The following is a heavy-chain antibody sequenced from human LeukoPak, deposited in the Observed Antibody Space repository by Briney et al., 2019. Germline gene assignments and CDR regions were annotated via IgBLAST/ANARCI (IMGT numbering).Heavy chain of an antibody. CDR3: AGGGGTVVTRGVAIYYGMGV. CDR1: GGSISSSSYY. CDR2: IYYSGST. V-gene: IGHV4-39*07. D-gene: IGHD4-23*01. J-gene: IGHJ6*02. Sequence: SETLSLTCTVSGGSISSSSYYWGWIRQPPGKGLEWIGSIYYSGSTYYNPSLKSRVTISVDTSKNQFSLKLSSVTAADTAVYYFAGGGGTVVTRGVAIYYGMGVLGQGTTVTVSS.